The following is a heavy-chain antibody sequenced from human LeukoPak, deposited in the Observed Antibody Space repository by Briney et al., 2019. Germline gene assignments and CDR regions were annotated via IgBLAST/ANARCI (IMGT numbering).Heavy chain of an antibody. CDR2: IYYSGST. V-gene: IGHV4-59*01. J-gene: IGHJ6*02. D-gene: IGHD2-21*01. CDR1: GGSISSYY. Sequence: SETLSLTCTVSGGSISSYYWSWIRQPPGKGLEWIGDIYYSGSTNYNPSLKRRVTISVDTSKNQLSLKLSSVTAADTAVYYCARAPSLVAYYYYGMDVWGQGTTVTVSS. CDR3: ARAPSLVAYYYYGMDV.